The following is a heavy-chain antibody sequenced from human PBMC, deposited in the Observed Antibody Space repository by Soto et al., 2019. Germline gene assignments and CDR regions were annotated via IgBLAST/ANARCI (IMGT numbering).Heavy chain of an antibody. J-gene: IGHJ4*02. CDR1: GGSFSGYY. D-gene: IGHD1-26*01. CDR2: INHSGST. V-gene: IGHV4-34*01. Sequence: PSETLSLTCAVYGGSFSGYYWSWIRQPPGKGLEWIGEINHSGSTNYNPSLKSRVTISVDTSKNQFSLKLSSVTAADTAVYYCARIGSGSYYRDFDYWGQGTLVTVSS. CDR3: ARIGSGSYYRDFDY.